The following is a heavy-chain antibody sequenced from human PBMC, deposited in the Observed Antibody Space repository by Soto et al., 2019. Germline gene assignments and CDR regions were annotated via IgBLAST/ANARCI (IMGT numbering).Heavy chain of an antibody. CDR3: ARDQTSGSGSYWDY. CDR1: GFTFSTYG. J-gene: IGHJ4*02. D-gene: IGHD3-10*01. Sequence: QVQLVESGGGVVQPGRSLRLSCAASGFTFSTYGMHWARQAPGEGLEWVAVISYDGINKYYVDSVKGRFTISRDNSKNTLYLQMNSLRGEDTAVYYCARDQTSGSGSYWDYWGQGTLVNVSS. CDR2: ISYDGINK. V-gene: IGHV3-30*03.